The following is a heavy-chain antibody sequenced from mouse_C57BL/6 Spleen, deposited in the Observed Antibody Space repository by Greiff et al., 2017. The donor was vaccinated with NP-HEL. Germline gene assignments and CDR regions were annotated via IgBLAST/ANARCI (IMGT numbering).Heavy chain of an antibody. CDR3: ARDLYYYGSSYMDY. CDR1: GFTFSSYA. V-gene: IGHV5-4*01. J-gene: IGHJ4*01. D-gene: IGHD1-1*01. Sequence: DVKLVESGGGLVKPGGSLKLSCAASGFTFSSYAMSWVRQTPEKRLEWVATISDGGSYTYYPDNVKGRFTISRDNAKNNLYLQMSHLKSEDTAMYYCARDLYYYGSSYMDYWGQGTSVTVSS. CDR2: ISDGGSYT.